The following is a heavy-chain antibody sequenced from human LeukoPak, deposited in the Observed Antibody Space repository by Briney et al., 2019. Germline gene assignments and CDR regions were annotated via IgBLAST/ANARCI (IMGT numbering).Heavy chain of an antibody. CDR3: ARYSSSLTDLSFDY. D-gene: IGHD6-6*01. Sequence: GGSLRLSCAASGFTFSSYSMNWVRQAPGKGLEWVSSISSSSSYIYYADSVKGRFTISRDNAKNSLYLQMNSLRAEDTAVYYCARYSSSLTDLSFDYWGQGTLVTVSS. V-gene: IGHV3-21*04. J-gene: IGHJ4*02. CDR2: ISSSSSYI. CDR1: GFTFSSYS.